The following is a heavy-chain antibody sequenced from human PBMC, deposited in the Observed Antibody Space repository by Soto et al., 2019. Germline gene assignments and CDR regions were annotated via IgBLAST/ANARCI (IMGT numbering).Heavy chain of an antibody. Sequence: PSETLSLTCTVSGGSISSYYWSWIRQPAGKGLEWIGRIYTSGSTNYNPSLKSRVTMSVDTSKNQFSLKLSSVTAADTAVYYCARVAKGYSYGLDPSFYFDYWGQGTLVTVSS. CDR2: IYTSGST. CDR1: GGSISSYY. CDR3: ARVAKGYSYGLDPSFYFDY. J-gene: IGHJ4*02. V-gene: IGHV4-4*07. D-gene: IGHD5-18*01.